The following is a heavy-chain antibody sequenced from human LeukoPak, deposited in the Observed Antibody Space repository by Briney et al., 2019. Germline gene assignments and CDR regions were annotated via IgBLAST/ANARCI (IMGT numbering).Heavy chain of an antibody. Sequence: ASVKVSCKASGGTLSSYAISWVRQAPGQGLEWMGRIIPILGIANYAQKFQGRVTITADKSTSTAYMELSSLRSEDTAAYYCVDTAMVTDWGQGTLVTVSS. CDR3: VDTAMVTD. J-gene: IGHJ4*02. V-gene: IGHV1-69*04. CDR2: IIPILGIA. CDR1: GGTLSSYA. D-gene: IGHD5-18*01.